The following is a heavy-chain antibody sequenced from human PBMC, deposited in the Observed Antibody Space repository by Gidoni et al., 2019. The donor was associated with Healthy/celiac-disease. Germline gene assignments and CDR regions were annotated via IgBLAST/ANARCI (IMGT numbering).Heavy chain of an antibody. V-gene: IGHV3-48*02. D-gene: IGHD6-13*01. Sequence: EVQLVESGGGLVQPGGSLRLSCAASGFPFSSYSMNWVRKAPGKGLEWVSYISSSSSTIYYADSVKGRFTISRDNAKNSLYLQMNSLRDEDTAVYYCARDLDSSSWYWNWFDPWGQGTLVTVSS. J-gene: IGHJ5*02. CDR1: GFPFSSYS. CDR2: ISSSSSTI. CDR3: ARDLDSSSWYWNWFDP.